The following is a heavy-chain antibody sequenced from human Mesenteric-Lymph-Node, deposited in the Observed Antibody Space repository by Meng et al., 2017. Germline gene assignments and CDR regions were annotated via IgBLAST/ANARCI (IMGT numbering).Heavy chain of an antibody. V-gene: IGHV1-18*01. CDR1: GYTFSDYG. CDR2: ISAYNGNT. J-gene: IGHJ4*02. D-gene: IGHD1-26*01. Sequence: ASVKVSCKASGYTFSDYGISWVRQAPGQGLEWMGWISAYNGNTNYPQKVQGRVTMTTDTSTSTAYMELRSLRSDDTAVYYCARETVIFSGSYYFDYWGQGTLVTVSS. CDR3: ARETVIFSGSYYFDY.